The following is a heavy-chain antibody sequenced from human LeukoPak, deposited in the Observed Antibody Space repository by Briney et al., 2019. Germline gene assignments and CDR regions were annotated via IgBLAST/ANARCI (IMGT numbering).Heavy chain of an antibody. CDR1: GGSISNYY. Sequence: SETLSLTCTVSGGSISNYYWSWIRQPAGKGLEWIGRMYTSGSTNYNPSLKSRVTISVGTSKNQFSLKLSSVTAADMAVYYCARDRGLYGGFDYWGQGTLVTVSS. V-gene: IGHV4-4*07. CDR3: ARDRGLYGGFDY. J-gene: IGHJ4*02. D-gene: IGHD3-10*01. CDR2: MYTSGST.